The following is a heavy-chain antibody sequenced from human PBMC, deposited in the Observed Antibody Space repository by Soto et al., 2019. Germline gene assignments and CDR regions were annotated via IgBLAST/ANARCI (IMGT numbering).Heavy chain of an antibody. CDR2: IYYSGST. Sequence: SETLSLTCTVSGGSISSGDYYWSWIRQPPGKGLEWIGYIYYSGSTYYNPSLKSRVTISVDTSKNQFSLKLSSVTAADTAVYYCARVRVDYYDSSGYSLFDYWGQGTLVTVSS. CDR3: ARVRVDYYDSSGYSLFDY. D-gene: IGHD3-22*01. V-gene: IGHV4-30-4*01. J-gene: IGHJ4*02. CDR1: GGSISSGDYY.